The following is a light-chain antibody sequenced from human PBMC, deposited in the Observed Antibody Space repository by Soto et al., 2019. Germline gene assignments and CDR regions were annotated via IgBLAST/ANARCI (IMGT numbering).Light chain of an antibody. CDR2: WAS. Sequence: DIVMTQSPDSLAVSLGERATINCKSSQSVLYSSNNKNYLSWYQQKPGQPPKLLIDWASTRESGVTDRFSGRGSGTDFTLTISSLKAEDGAVYYCQQYYSTPRTFGPGTKVDIK. CDR3: QQYYSTPRT. V-gene: IGKV4-1*01. J-gene: IGKJ3*01. CDR1: QSVLYSSNNKNY.